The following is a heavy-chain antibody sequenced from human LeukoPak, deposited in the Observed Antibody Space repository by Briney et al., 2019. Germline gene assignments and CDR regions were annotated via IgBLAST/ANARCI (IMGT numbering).Heavy chain of an antibody. CDR3: ARDNPHIVVVTDAFDI. D-gene: IGHD2-21*02. J-gene: IGHJ3*02. Sequence: SETLSLTCTVSGGSISRSSYYWSWIRQPAGKGLEWIGRIYTSGSTNYNSSLKSRVTISVDTSKNQFSLKLSSVTAADTAVYYCARDNPHIVVVTDAFDIWGQGTMVTVSS. V-gene: IGHV4-61*02. CDR2: IYTSGST. CDR1: GGSISRSSYY.